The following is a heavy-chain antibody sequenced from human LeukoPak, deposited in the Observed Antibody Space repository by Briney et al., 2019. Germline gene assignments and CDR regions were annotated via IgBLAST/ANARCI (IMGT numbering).Heavy chain of an antibody. J-gene: IGHJ4*02. CDR3: ARAPRSRGTGADY. CDR1: GGSISSYY. CDR2: VYYSGST. Sequence: SETLSLTCTVSGGSISSYYWSWIRQPPGKGLEWIGHVYYSGSTSYNPSLRSRVTISIDTYKNQFSLKLNSVTAADTAVYYCARAPRSRGTGADYWGQGTLVTVSS. V-gene: IGHV4-59*01. D-gene: IGHD1-26*01.